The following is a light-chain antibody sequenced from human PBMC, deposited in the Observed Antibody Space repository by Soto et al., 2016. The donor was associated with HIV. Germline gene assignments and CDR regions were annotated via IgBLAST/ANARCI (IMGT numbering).Light chain of an antibody. J-gene: IGLJ2*01. CDR2: GKG. CDR3: ISRDNNRVI. V-gene: IGLV3-19*01. Sequence: SSELTQDPAVSCGLGTDSRGSPAKETASETIMEVGIRTKPGQAPTLVISGKGSRPSGIPGRFSGSTSGNTASLAIAGAQAEDEADYFCISRDNNRVIFGGGTKLTVL. CDR1: ASETI.